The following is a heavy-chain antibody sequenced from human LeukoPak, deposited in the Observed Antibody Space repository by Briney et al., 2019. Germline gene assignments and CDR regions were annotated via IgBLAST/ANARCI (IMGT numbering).Heavy chain of an antibody. V-gene: IGHV3-21*01. D-gene: IGHD3-3*01. J-gene: IGHJ5*02. CDR2: ISSSSYI. Sequence: GGSLRLSCAASGFTFSSYSMNWVRQAPGKGLEWVSSISSSSYIYYADSVKGRFTISRDNAKNSLYLQMNSLRAEDTAVYYCARETYDPNWFDPWGQGTLVTVSS. CDR1: GFTFSSYS. CDR3: ARETYDPNWFDP.